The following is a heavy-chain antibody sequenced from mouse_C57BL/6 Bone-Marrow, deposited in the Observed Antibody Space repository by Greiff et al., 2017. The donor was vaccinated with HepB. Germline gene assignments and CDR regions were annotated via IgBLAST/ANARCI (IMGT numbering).Heavy chain of an antibody. CDR2: INSDGGST. D-gene: IGHD1-1*01. J-gene: IGHJ1*03. Sequence: EVMLVESGGGLVQPGESLKLSCESNEYEFPSHDMSWVRKTPEKRLELVAAINSDGGSTYYPDTMERRFIISRDNTKKTLYLQMSSLRSEDTALYYCARHSPYYYGSSYGYFDVWGTGTTVTVSS. V-gene: IGHV5-2*01. CDR1: EYEFPSHD. CDR3: ARHSPYYYGSSYGYFDV.